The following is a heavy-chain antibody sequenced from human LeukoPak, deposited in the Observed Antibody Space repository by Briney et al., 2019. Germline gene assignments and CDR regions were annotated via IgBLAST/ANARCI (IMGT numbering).Heavy chain of an antibody. J-gene: IGHJ5*02. CDR1: GGSISSYY. CDR2: IYYSGST. D-gene: IGHD4-11*01. V-gene: IGHV4-59*08. CDR3: ARHDFYSNYPHNWFDP. Sequence: PSETLSLTCTVSGGSISSYYWSWIRQPPGKGLEWIGYIYYSGSTNYNPSLKSRVSISVDTSKNQFSLNLSSVTAADTALYYCARHDFYSNYPHNWFDPWGQGTLVTVSS.